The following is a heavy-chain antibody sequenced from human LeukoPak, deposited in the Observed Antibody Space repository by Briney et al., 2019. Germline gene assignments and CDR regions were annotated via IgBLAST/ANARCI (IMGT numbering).Heavy chain of an antibody. Sequence: GGSLRLSCAASGFTFSSYWMHWVRQAPGKGLVWVSRINSDGSSTSYADSVKGRFTISRDNAKNTLYLQMNSLRAEDTAVYYCAKLSCSSPSCHADYWGQGTLVTASS. J-gene: IGHJ4*02. CDR1: GFTFSSYW. D-gene: IGHD2-2*01. V-gene: IGHV3-74*01. CDR3: AKLSCSSPSCHADY. CDR2: INSDGSST.